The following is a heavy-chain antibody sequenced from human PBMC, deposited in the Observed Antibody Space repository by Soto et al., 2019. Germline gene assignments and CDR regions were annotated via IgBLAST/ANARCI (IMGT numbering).Heavy chain of an antibody. J-gene: IGHJ4*02. CDR3: AKIVYDSSGYSDY. CDR1: GYSFTSYW. Sequence: SGESLKISCKGSGYSFTSYWIGWVRQMPGKGLEWMGIIYPGDPDTRYSPSFQGQVTISADKSISTAYLQWSSLKASDTAMYYCAKIVYDSSGYSDYWGQGTLVTVSS. CDR2: IYPGDPDT. V-gene: IGHV5-51*01. D-gene: IGHD3-22*01.